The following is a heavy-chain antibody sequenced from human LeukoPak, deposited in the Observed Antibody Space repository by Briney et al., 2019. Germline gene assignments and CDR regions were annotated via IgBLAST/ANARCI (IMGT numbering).Heavy chain of an antibody. V-gene: IGHV3-21*01. Sequence: GGSLRLSCAASGFTFSSYSMNWVRQAPGKGLEWVSSISSSSSYIYYADSVKGRFTISRDNAKNSLYLQMNSLRAEDTAVYYCARAEQWLAYYFDYWGQGTLVTVSP. CDR2: ISSSSSYI. D-gene: IGHD6-19*01. CDR1: GFTFSSYS. CDR3: ARAEQWLAYYFDY. J-gene: IGHJ4*02.